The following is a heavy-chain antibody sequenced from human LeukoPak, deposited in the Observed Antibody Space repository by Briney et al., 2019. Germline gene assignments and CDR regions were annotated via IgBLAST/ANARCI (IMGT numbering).Heavy chain of an antibody. V-gene: IGHV4-59*01. J-gene: IGHJ3*02. Sequence: PSETLSLTCTVSGDSLISNYWSWIRQPPGKGLEWIGYIYHSGNTNYNPSLKSRVTMSVDTSQNQFSLKLSSVTAADTAMYYCARDPVGARGEGRKKGAFDIWGQGTMVTVSS. D-gene: IGHD1-26*01. CDR2: IYHSGNT. CDR1: GDSLISNY. CDR3: ARDPVGARGEGRKKGAFDI.